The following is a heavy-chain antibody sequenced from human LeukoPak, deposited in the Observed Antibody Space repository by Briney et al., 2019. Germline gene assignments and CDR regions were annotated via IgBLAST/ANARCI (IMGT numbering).Heavy chain of an antibody. CDR2: ISSNGGST. V-gene: IGHV3-64D*09. Sequence: GGSLRLSCSASGFTFSSYAVHWVRQASGKGLEYVSAISSNGGSTYYADSVKGRFTISRDNSKNTLYLQMSSLRAEDTAVYYCVKDREEVSDYWGQGTLVTVSS. CDR1: GFTFSSYA. CDR3: VKDREEVSDY. J-gene: IGHJ4*02.